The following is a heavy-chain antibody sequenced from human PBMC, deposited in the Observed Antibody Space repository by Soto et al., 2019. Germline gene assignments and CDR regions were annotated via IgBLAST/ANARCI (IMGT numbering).Heavy chain of an antibody. CDR3: ARGSGSYYAS. CDR1: GASVSRGNYY. CDR2: ISYSGST. Sequence: QVQLQESGPGLVKPSETLSLTCTVSGASVSRGNYYWSWIRQPPGKGLECIGYISYSGSTNYNPYLKCRVTISIDTSKNQFSLKLSPVTAADTAVYYCARGSGSYYASWGQGTLVTVSS. J-gene: IGHJ4*02. V-gene: IGHV4-61*01. D-gene: IGHD1-26*01.